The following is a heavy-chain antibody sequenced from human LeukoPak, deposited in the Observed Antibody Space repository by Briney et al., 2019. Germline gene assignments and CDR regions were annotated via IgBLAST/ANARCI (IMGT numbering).Heavy chain of an antibody. J-gene: IGHJ3*02. Sequence: GGSLRLSCAASGFTFTSHTMNWVRQAPGKGLEWVSSIGIDTTTIYYADSVKGRFTISRDNAKNSLYLQMSSLRADDTAVYYCARLPLGWYDSTPSGDAFDIWGQGTMVTVSS. V-gene: IGHV3-21*01. CDR2: IGIDTTTI. CDR3: ARLPLGWYDSTPSGDAFDI. CDR1: GFTFTSHT. D-gene: IGHD3-22*01.